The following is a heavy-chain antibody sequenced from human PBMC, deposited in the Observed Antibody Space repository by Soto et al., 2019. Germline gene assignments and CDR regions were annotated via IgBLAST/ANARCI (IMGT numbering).Heavy chain of an antibody. V-gene: IGHV1-8*01. J-gene: IGHJ4*02. CDR3: ARWDYGYYARFVS. CDR1: GYTFTSHD. CDR2: MNPNSGNT. Sequence: QVQLVQSGAEVKKSGASVKVSCKASGYTFTSHDIDWVRQASGQGLEWMGWMNPNSGNTGYAQKFQGRVTMTRNTSISKAYKELTSLRSEATAVYYCARWDYGYYARFVSWGQGTLVSVSS. D-gene: IGHD4-17*01.